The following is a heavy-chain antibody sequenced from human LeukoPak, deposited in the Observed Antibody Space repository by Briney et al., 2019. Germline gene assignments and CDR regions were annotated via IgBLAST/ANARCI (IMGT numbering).Heavy chain of an antibody. V-gene: IGHV1-2*02. CDR1: GYTFTGYY. CDR3: ARDRPNNWFDP. CDR2: LNPKSGGT. Sequence: GASVKVSCKASGYTFTGYYMHWVRQAPGQGLEWMGWLNPKSGGTNYAQKFQGRVTTTRDTSISTAYMELNRLTSDDTALYYCARDRPNNWFDPWGQGTLVTVSS. J-gene: IGHJ5*02.